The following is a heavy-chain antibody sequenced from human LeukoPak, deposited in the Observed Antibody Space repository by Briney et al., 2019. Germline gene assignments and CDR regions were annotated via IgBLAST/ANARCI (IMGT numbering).Heavy chain of an antibody. V-gene: IGHV1-8*01. J-gene: IGHJ4*02. D-gene: IGHD2-15*01. Sequence: ASVKVSCKASGYTFNSYDINWVRQATEHGLEWTGWMNPNSGNTGYAQKFQGRVTMTRNTSISTAYMELSSLRSEDTAVYYCASSGRGYCSGGSCSFFDYWGQGTLVTVSS. CDR2: MNPNSGNT. CDR3: ASSGRGYCSGGSCSFFDY. CDR1: GYTFNSYD.